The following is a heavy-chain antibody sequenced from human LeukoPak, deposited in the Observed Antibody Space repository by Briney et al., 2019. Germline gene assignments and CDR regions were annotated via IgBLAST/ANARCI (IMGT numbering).Heavy chain of an antibody. D-gene: IGHD5-12*01. Sequence: GGSLRLSCAASGFTFDDYTMHWVRQAPGKGLEWVSGISWNSGSIGYADSVKGRFTISRDNAKNSLYLHMNSLRADDTALYYCAKGRYSGYDYNDWFDPWGQGTLVTVSS. CDR1: GFTFDDYT. CDR2: ISWNSGSI. CDR3: AKGRYSGYDYNDWFDP. J-gene: IGHJ5*02. V-gene: IGHV3-9*01.